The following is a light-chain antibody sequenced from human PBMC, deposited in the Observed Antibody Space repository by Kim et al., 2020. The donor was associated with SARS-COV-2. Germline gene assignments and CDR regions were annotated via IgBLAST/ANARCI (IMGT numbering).Light chain of an antibody. CDR2: GAS. V-gene: IGKV3D-7*01. CDR3: QQDYNLPYT. J-gene: IGKJ2*01. CDR1: QSVSSSY. Sequence: PGERATLSCRASQSVSSSYLSWYQQKPGQAPRLLIYGASTRATGIPARFSGSGSGTDFTLTISSLQPEDFAVYYCQQDYNLPYTFGQGTKLEIK.